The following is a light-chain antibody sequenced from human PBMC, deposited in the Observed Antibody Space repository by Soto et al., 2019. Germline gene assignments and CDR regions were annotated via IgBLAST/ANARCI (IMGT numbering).Light chain of an antibody. V-gene: IGKV3-20*01. CDR1: QSVSSSY. J-gene: IGKJ1*01. CDR3: QQYGSSLTWT. CDR2: GAS. Sequence: EIVLTQSPGTLSLSPGERATLSCRASQSVSSSYLAWYQQKPGQAPRLLIYGASNRATGIPDRFSGSGSGKDFTLTTSRLEPEDLAVYYCQQYGSSLTWTFGQGTKVEIE.